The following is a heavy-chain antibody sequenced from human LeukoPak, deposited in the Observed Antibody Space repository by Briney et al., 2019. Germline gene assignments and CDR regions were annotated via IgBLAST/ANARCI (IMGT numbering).Heavy chain of an antibody. CDR2: IYHSGST. J-gene: IGHJ4*02. V-gene: IGHV4-30-2*01. CDR1: GGSISSGGYY. CDR3: ARVSRSGHVGY. Sequence: SETLSLTCTVSGGSISSGGYYWSWIRQPPGKGLEWIGYIYHSGSTYYNPSLKSRVTISVDRSKNQFSLKLSSVTAADTAVYYCARVSRSGHVGYWGQGTLVTVSS. D-gene: IGHD2-8*02.